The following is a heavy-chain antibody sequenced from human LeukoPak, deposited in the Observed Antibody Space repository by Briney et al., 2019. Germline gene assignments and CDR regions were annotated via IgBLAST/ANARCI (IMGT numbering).Heavy chain of an antibody. CDR2: ISYDGSNK. Sequence: GGSLRLSCAASGFTFSSYGMHWVRQAPGKGLEWVAVISYDGSNKYYADSVKGRFTISRDNSKNTLYLQMNSLRAEDTAVYYCARDPQGLVNYYGSGSARYYFDYWGQGTLVTVSS. J-gene: IGHJ4*02. CDR3: ARDPQGLVNYYGSGSARYYFDY. CDR1: GFTFSSYG. V-gene: IGHV3-30*03. D-gene: IGHD3-10*01.